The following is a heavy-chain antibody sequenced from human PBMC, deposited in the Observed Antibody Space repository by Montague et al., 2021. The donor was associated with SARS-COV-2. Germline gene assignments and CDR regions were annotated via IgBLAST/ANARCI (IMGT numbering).Heavy chain of an antibody. CDR2: IYPSGDT. Sequence: TLSLTCTVSGGSISSDYFYWIWIPQPAGKGLDWIGLIYPSGDTNYTPTLKSRVTIAVYTSKNHFSLKLIAVTAAATAVYYCASVYNVNYYFDYWGRGTLVTVSS. CDR1: GGSISSDYFY. CDR3: ASVYNVNYYFDY. J-gene: IGHJ4*02. D-gene: IGHD3-10*01. V-gene: IGHV4-61*02.